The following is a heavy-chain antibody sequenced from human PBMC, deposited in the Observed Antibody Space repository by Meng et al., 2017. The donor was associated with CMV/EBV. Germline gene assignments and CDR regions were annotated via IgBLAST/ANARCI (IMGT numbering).Heavy chain of an antibody. CDR2: ISGSGGST. Sequence: GESLKISCAASGFTFSSYAMSWVRQAPGKGLEWVSAISGSGGSTYYADSVKGRFTISRDNSKNTLYLQMNSLRAEDTAVYYCAKVSENEYYDSSGQYYFDCWGQGTLVTVSS. J-gene: IGHJ4*02. V-gene: IGHV3-23*01. D-gene: IGHD3-22*01. CDR3: AKVSENEYYDSSGQYYFDC. CDR1: GFTFSSYA.